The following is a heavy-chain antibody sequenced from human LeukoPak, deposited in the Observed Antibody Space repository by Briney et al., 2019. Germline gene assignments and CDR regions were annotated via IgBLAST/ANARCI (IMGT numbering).Heavy chain of an antibody. CDR1: GYVFTSYY. V-gene: IGHV1-46*01. CDR3: ARVGGNCSGGSRYLFWFDP. J-gene: IGHJ5*02. Sequence: ASVKVSCKASGYVFTSYYMHWVRQAPGQGLEWMGIINPSGGSTSYAQKFQGRVTMTRDTSTSTVYMELSSLRSEDTAVYYCARVGGNCSGGSRYLFWFDPWGQGTLVTVSS. CDR2: INPSGGST. D-gene: IGHD2-15*01.